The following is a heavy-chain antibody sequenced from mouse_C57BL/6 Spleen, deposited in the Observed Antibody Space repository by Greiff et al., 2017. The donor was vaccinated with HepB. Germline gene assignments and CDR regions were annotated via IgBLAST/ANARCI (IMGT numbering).Heavy chain of an antibody. V-gene: IGHV14-4*01. CDR1: GFNIKDDY. D-gene: IGHD1-1*01. CDR3: TSTPYYYGSSYRYFDV. Sequence: VQLQQSGAELVRPGASVKLSCTASGFNIKDDYMHWVKQRPEQGLEWIGWIDPENGDTEHASKFQGKATITADTSSNTAYLQLSSLTSEDTAVYYCTSTPYYYGSSYRYFDVWGTGTTVTVSS. CDR2: IDPENGDT. J-gene: IGHJ1*03.